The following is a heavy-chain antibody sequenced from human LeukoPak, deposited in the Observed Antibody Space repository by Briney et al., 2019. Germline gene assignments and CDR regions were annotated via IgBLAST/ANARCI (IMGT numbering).Heavy chain of an antibody. J-gene: IGHJ4*02. CDR2: ISGSGGST. CDR3: AKDVHPIVGAMSY. D-gene: IGHD1-26*01. V-gene: IGHV3-23*01. Sequence: PPGGSLRLACAASGYTFRNQPMRSGRQAPGKGLERVSTISGSGGSTYYADSVKGRFTISRDNSKNTLYLQMNSLRAEDTAVHYCAKDVHPIVGAMSYWGQGTLVSVSS. CDR1: GYTFRNQP.